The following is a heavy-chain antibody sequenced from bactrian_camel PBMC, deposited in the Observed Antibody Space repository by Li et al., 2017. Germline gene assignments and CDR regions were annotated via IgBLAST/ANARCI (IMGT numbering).Heavy chain of an antibody. D-gene: IGHD2*01. CDR2: IDIRGAP. CDR1: GDSSLMYW. CDR3: AADAVNLQMARWYTY. J-gene: IGHJ4*01. Sequence: HVQLVESGGGSVQAGGSLRLACEGSGDSSLMYWMGWYRQAPGKEREAVAAIDIRGAPTYTYAVSGRFSISRDNAENTLYLQMNDLKIEDTAEYYCAADAVNLQMARWYTYWGQGTQVTVS. V-gene: IGHV3S53*01.